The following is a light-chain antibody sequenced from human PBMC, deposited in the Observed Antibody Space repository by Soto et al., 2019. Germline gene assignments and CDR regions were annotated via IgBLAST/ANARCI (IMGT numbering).Light chain of an antibody. CDR3: QQRSDRLT. Sequence: GFKQSPGTLSLSTGERATLPCRASQSVSNYLAWYQQKPGQAPRILIYDASYTATGIPARFSGGGSGTDFTLSISSLEPEDLAVYYCQQRSDRLTFGGGTQVDIK. J-gene: IGKJ4*01. CDR1: QSVSNY. V-gene: IGKV3-11*01. CDR2: DAS.